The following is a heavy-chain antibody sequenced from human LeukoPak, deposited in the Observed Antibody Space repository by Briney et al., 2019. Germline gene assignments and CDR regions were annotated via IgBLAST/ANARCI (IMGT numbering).Heavy chain of an antibody. V-gene: IGHV4-39*07. CDR2: IYYTGST. CDR1: GGSIRSSNYY. CDR3: ARAGPYSSGWHYVDY. D-gene: IGHD6-19*01. J-gene: IGHJ4*02. Sequence: SETLSLTCTVSGGSIRSSNYYWGCIRQPPGKGLEWVGTIYYTGSTYYNPSLKSRVTMSVDTSKNQFSLKLSSVTAADTAVYYCARAGPYSSGWHYVDYWGQGTLVTVSS.